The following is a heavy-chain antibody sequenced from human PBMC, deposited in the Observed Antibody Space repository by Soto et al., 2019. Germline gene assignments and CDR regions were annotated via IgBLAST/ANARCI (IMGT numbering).Heavy chain of an antibody. CDR2: MNPNSGNT. CDR1: GYTFTSYD. D-gene: IGHD2-15*01. Sequence: ASVKVSCKASGYTFTSYDINWVRQATGQGLEWMGWMNPNSGNTGYAQKFQGRVTMTRNTSISTAYMELSSLRSEYTAVYYCASELCSGGSCYLNWGQGTLVTVSS. CDR3: ASELCSGGSCYLN. V-gene: IGHV1-8*01. J-gene: IGHJ4*02.